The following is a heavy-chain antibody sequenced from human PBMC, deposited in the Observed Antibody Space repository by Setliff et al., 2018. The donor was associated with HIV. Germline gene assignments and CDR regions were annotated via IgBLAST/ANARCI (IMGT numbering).Heavy chain of an antibody. CDR1: GHTFNNYD. J-gene: IGHJ6*04. D-gene: IGHD3-10*01. V-gene: IGHV1-8*01. Sequence: ASVKVSCKASGHTFNNYDIKWVRRATGQGLEWMGWMNPNSGATGYAQKFQGRVTMTRDTSISTAYMELSSLTSKDTAVYYCASGKGVRGVIITGGLDVWGKGTTVTVSS. CDR2: MNPNSGAT. CDR3: ASGKGVRGVIITGGLDV.